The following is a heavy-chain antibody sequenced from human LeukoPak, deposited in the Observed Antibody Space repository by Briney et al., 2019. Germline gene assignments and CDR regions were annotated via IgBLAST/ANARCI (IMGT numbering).Heavy chain of an antibody. CDR3: ARGSGSGSYYLYYYYGMDV. D-gene: IGHD1-26*01. CDR1: GDSVSSNSAA. Sequence: SQTLSLTCAISGDSVSSNSAAWNWIRQSPSRGLEWLGRTYYRSKWYNDYAVSVKSRITINPDTSKNQFSLQLNSVTPEDTVVYYCARGSGSGSYYLYYYYGMDVWGQGTTVTVSS. CDR2: TYYRSKWYN. J-gene: IGHJ6*02. V-gene: IGHV6-1*01.